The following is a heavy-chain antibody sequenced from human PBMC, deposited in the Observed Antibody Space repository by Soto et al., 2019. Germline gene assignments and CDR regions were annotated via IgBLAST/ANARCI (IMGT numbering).Heavy chain of an antibody. V-gene: IGHV1-69*13. Sequence: GASVKVSCKASGGTFSSYAISWVRQAPGQGLEWMGGIIPIFGTANYAQKFQGRVTITADESTSTAYMELSSLRSEDTAVYYCASGSDQNYGDYFGYWGQGTLVTVSS. D-gene: IGHD4-17*01. CDR2: IIPIFGTA. CDR3: ASGSDQNYGDYFGY. J-gene: IGHJ4*02. CDR1: GGTFSSYA.